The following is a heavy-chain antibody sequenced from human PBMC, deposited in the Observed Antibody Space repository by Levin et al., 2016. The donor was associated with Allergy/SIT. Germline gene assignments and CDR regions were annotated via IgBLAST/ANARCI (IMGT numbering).Heavy chain of an antibody. Sequence: GESLKISCAASGFTFSSYAMSWVRQAPGKGLEWVSAISGSGGSTYYADSVKGRFTISRDNSKNTLYLQMNSLRAEDTAVYYCAKTPWPKDGDLSYFDYWGQGTLVTVSS. CDR3: AKTPWPKDGDLSYFDY. V-gene: IGHV3-23*01. CDR2: ISGSGGST. CDR1: GFTFSSYA. J-gene: IGHJ4*02. D-gene: IGHD4-17*01.